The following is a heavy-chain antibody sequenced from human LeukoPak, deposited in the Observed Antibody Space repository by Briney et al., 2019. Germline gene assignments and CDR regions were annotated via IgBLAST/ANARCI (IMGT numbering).Heavy chain of an antibody. J-gene: IGHJ5*02. CDR2: INHSGST. D-gene: IGHD6-13*01. CDR3: AGVRIAAAGTASNWFDP. V-gene: IGHV4-34*01. CDR1: GGSFSGYY. Sequence: TSETLSLTCAVYGGSFSGYYWSWIRQPPGKGLEWIGEINHSGSTNYNPSLKSRVTISVDTSKNQFSLKLSSVTAADTAVYYCAGVRIAAAGTASNWFDPWGQGTLVTVSS.